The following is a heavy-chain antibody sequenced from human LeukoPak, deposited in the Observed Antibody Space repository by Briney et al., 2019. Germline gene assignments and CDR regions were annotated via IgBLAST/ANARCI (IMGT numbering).Heavy chain of an antibody. V-gene: IGHV3-30*18. Sequence: GRSLRLSCAASGFTFSSYGMHWVRQAPGKGLEWVAVISYDGSNKYYADSVKGRFTISRDNSKNTLYLQMNSLRAEDTAVYYCANSMEWLVYWGQGTLVTVSS. D-gene: IGHD3-3*01. CDR2: ISYDGSNK. CDR3: ANSMEWLVY. CDR1: GFTFSSYG. J-gene: IGHJ4*02.